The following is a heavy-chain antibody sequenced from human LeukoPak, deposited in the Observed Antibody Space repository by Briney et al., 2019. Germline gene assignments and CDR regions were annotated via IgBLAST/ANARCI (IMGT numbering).Heavy chain of an antibody. CDR1: GFTFSSYE. D-gene: IGHD3-10*01. V-gene: IGHV3-48*03. CDR2: ISSSGSSI. J-gene: IGHJ4*02. CDR3: AKTYYYGSGSYYKFLDY. Sequence: GGSLRLSCAASGFTFSSYEMNWVREAPGKGLEWVSDISSSGSSIYYADSVKGRFTISRDNAKNSLYLQMNSLRAEDTAVYYCAKTYYYGSGSYYKFLDYWGQGTLVTVSS.